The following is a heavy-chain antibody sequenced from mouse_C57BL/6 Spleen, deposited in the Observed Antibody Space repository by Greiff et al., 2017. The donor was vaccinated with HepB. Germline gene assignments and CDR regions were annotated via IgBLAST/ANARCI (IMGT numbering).Heavy chain of an antibody. CDR1: GYSFTGYY. D-gene: IGHD1-1*02. CDR3: AMGWGFMDY. Sequence: EVQLQQSGPELVKPGASVKISCKASGYSFTGYYMNWVKQSPEKSLEWIGEINPSTGGTTYNQKFKAKATLTVDKSSSTAYMQLKSLTSEDSAVYYCAMGWGFMDYWGQGTSVTVSS. CDR2: INPSTGGT. J-gene: IGHJ4*01. V-gene: IGHV1-42*01.